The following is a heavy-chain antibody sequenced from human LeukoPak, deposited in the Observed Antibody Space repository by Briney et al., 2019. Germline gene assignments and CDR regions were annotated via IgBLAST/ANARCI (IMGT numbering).Heavy chain of an antibody. Sequence: SETLFLTCTVSGASITSYYWTWIRQPAGKGLEWLGRIYTSGSTNYSPSLKSRVTMSVDTSKNQFSLKLSSVTAADTAVYYCARLSADSSSSRGFDYWGQGTLVTVSS. D-gene: IGHD2-2*01. J-gene: IGHJ4*02. CDR1: GASITSYY. V-gene: IGHV4-4*07. CDR2: IYTSGST. CDR3: ARLSADSSSSRGFDY.